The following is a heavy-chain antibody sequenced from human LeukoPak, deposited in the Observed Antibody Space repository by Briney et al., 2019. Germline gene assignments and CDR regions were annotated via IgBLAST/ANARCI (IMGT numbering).Heavy chain of an antibody. D-gene: IGHD2-2*01. CDR1: GGSFSGYY. Sequence: PSETPSLTCAVYGGSFSGYYWSWIRQPPGKGLEWIGEINHSGSTNYNPSLKSRVTISVDTSKNQFSLKLSSVTAADTAVYYCAREGIVVVPAAIDDAFDIWGQGTMVTVSS. CDR3: AREGIVVVPAAIDDAFDI. J-gene: IGHJ3*02. CDR2: INHSGST. V-gene: IGHV4-34*01.